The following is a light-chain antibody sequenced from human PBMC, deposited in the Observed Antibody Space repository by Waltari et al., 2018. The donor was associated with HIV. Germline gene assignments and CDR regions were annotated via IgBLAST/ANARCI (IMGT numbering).Light chain of an antibody. Sequence: YELPQPPSVAVSPGQTGSITCPANQLGAQFVSWSQQKPGQSPVLVIYPDNKRPSGIPERYSASLSCNTATLTISGTLPMDEADYYCQTWDRPTVMFGGGTKLTV. CDR2: PDN. V-gene: IGLV3-1*01. CDR1: QLGAQF. J-gene: IGLJ3*02. CDR3: QTWDRPTVM.